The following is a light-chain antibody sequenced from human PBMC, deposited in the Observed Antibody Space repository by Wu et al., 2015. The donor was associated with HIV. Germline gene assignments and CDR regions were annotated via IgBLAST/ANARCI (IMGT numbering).Light chain of an antibody. CDR1: QPISSN. CDR3: QQYNSYYRT. V-gene: IGKV1-39*01. Sequence: DIQMTQSPSSLSASVGDRVTITCRASQPISSNLNWYQQKPGTAPKLLIYAASTLQSGVPSRFSGSGSGTDFTLTISSLQPEDFASYYCQQYNSYYRTFGQGTKVEIK. CDR2: AAS. J-gene: IGKJ1*01.